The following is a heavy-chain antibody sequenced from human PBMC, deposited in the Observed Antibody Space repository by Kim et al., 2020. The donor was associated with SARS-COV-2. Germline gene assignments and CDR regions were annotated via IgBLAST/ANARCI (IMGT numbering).Heavy chain of an antibody. D-gene: IGHD6-19*01. CDR2: GAT. J-gene: IGHJ4*02. V-gene: IGHV3-13*01. CDR3: ARRRLGFDF. Sequence: GATYYAASVKGRFTISRNNDKTSVYLQMDSLRVDDTAVYYCARRRLGFDFWGQGTLVTVSS.